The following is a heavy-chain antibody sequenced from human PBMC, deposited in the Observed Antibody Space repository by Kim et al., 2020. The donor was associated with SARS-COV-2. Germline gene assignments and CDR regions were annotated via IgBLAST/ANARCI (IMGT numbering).Heavy chain of an antibody. CDR1: GGSFSGYY. CDR2: INHGGST. D-gene: IGHD3-22*01. J-gene: IGHJ4*02. Sequence: SETLSLTCAVYGGSFSGYYWTWIRQPPGKGLEWIGEINHGGSTDYNPSLKSRVTISVDTSKNQFSLRLSSVTAADTAVYYCARGFSSAYFRREHRREYYFDYWGQGTLVSVSS. CDR3: ARGFSSAYFRREHRREYYFDY. V-gene: IGHV4-34*01.